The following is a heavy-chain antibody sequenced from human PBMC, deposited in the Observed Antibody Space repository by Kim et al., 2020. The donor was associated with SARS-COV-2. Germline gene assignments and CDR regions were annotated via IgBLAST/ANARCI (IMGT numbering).Heavy chain of an antibody. CDR1: GFTFSSYE. V-gene: IGHV3-48*03. CDR2: ISSSGSPI. Sequence: GGSLRLSCAVSGFTFSSYEMNWVRQAPGKGLEWLSYISSSGSPIYYADSVKGRFAISRDNAKNSLYLQMNSLRAEDTAVYYCARDLFGSFYYGMDVWGQGTTVTVSS. D-gene: IGHD3-10*02. CDR3: ARDLFGSFYYGMDV. J-gene: IGHJ6*02.